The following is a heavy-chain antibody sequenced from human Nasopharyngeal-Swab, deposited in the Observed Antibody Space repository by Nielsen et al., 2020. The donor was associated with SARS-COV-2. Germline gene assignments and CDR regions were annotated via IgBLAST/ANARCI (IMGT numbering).Heavy chain of an antibody. CDR3: AREKAYCGGDCYHWFDP. J-gene: IGHJ5*02. Sequence: ASVKVSCKASGYTFTTYYMHWVRQAPGQGLEWMGVINPSGGSTSDAQKFQGRVTITADKSTSTAYMELSSLRSEDTAVYYCAREKAYCGGDCYHWFDPWGQGTLVTVSS. CDR1: GYTFTTYY. V-gene: IGHV1-46*01. D-gene: IGHD2-21*02. CDR2: INPSGGST.